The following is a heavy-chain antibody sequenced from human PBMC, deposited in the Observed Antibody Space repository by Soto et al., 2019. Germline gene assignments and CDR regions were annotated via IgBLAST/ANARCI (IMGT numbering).Heavy chain of an antibody. CDR1: GFTVSSNY. CDR3: ARGSCSSTSCYGYYYYMDV. J-gene: IGHJ6*03. CDR2: IYSGGST. V-gene: IGHV3-53*04. D-gene: IGHD2-2*01. Sequence: VQLVESGGGLVQPGGSLRLSCAASGFTVSSNYMSWVRQAPGKGLEWVSVIYSGGSTYYADSVKGRFTISRHNSKNTLYLQMNSLRAEDTAVYYCARGSCSSTSCYGYYYYMDVWGKGTTVTVSS.